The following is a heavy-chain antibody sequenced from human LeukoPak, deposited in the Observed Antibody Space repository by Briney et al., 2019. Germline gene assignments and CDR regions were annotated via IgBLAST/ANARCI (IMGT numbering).Heavy chain of an antibody. CDR1: GGSISSYY. J-gene: IGHJ4*02. CDR2: IYHSGST. D-gene: IGHD3-22*01. CDR3: ARDSDYYDSEDY. V-gene: IGHV4-59*12. Sequence: SETLSLTCTVSGGSISSYYWSWIRQPPGKGLEWIGYIYHSGSTDYNPSLKSRVTISVDTSKSQFSLKLSSVTAADTAVYYCARDSDYYDSEDYWGQGTLVTVSS.